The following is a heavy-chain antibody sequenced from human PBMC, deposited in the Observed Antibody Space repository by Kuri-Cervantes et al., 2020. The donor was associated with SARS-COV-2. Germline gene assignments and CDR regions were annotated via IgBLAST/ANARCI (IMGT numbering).Heavy chain of an antibody. CDR2: IIPIFGTA. V-gene: IGHV1-69*13. J-gene: IGHJ6*02. CDR1: GGTFSSCA. Sequence: SVKVSCKASGGTFSSCAISWVRQAPGQGLEWMGGIIPIFGTANYAQKFQGRVTITADESTSTAYMELSSLRSEDTAVYYCARFGAGTGDYYYGMDVWGQGTTVTVSS. CDR3: ARFGAGTGDYYYGMDV. D-gene: IGHD6-13*01.